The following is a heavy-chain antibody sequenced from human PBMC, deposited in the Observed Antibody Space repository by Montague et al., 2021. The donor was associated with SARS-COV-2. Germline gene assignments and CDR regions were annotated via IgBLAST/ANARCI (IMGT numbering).Heavy chain of an antibody. V-gene: IGHV4-4*07. CDR1: GDSITNHY. CDR2: MHFTGKT. D-gene: IGHD3-10*01. J-gene: IGHJ4*02. Sequence: SETLSLTRSVSGDSITNHYWSWIRQPAGKGLEWIGRMHFTGKTNFSPFFSSRLTMSADTSKNQFSLKLTSVTAADTAIYFCARDRFDFGAGRQGTIDFWGRGTLVTVSS. CDR3: ARDRFDFGAGRQGTIDF.